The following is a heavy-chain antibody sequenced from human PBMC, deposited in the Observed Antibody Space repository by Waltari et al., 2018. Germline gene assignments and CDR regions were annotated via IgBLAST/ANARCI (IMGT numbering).Heavy chain of an antibody. V-gene: IGHV3-30*02. D-gene: IGHD3-22*01. J-gene: IGHJ3*02. CDR1: GFTFSSYG. CDR3: AKDGYYYDSSGYPPDAFDI. CDR2: IRYDGSNK. Sequence: QVQLVESGGGVVQPGGSLRLSCAASGFTFSSYGMNWVRQSPGQGLEWVAFIRYDGSNKYYADSVKGRFTISRDNSKNTLYLQMNSLRAEDTAVYYCAKDGYYYDSSGYPPDAFDIWGQGTMVTVSS.